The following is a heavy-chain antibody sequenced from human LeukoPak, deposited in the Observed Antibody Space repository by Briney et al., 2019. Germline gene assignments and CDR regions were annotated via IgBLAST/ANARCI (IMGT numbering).Heavy chain of an antibody. CDR2: IYYSGST. CDR3: ARVRGVAGRYLFDY. D-gene: IGHD1-14*01. J-gene: IGHJ4*02. V-gene: IGHV4-59*08. Sequence: SATLSLTCTVSGGSISSYYWSWIRQPPGRGLEWIGYIYYSGSTNYNPSLKSRVTISVDTSKNQFSLKLSSVTAADTAVYYCARVRGVAGRYLFDYWGQGTLVTVSS. CDR1: GGSISSYY.